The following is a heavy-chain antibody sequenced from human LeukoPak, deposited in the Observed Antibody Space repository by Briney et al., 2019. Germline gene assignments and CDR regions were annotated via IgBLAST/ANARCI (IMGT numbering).Heavy chain of an antibody. J-gene: IGHJ4*02. CDR2: IWYDGSNK. CDR3: AREGTCSGGSCSPDY. Sequence: GRSLRLSCAASGFTFSSYGMHWVRQAPGKGLEWVVVIWYDGSNKYYADSVKGRFTISRDNSKNTLYLQMNSLRAEDTAVYYCAREGTCSGGSCSPDYWGQGTLVTVSS. CDR1: GFTFSSYG. V-gene: IGHV3-33*01. D-gene: IGHD2-15*01.